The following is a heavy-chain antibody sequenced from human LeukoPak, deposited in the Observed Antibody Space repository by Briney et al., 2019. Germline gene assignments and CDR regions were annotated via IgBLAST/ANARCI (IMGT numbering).Heavy chain of an antibody. CDR2: INYSGST. CDR3: AREHCSGGSCYSIYYYYYMDV. Sequence: SETLSLTCTVSGGSISSSSYYWGWIRQPPGKGRDWIGSINYSGSTYYNPSLKSRVTISVDTSKNQFSLKLSSVTAADTAVYYCAREHCSGGSCYSIYYYYYMDVWGKGTTVTVSS. D-gene: IGHD2-15*01. CDR1: GGSISSSSYY. V-gene: IGHV4-39*07. J-gene: IGHJ6*03.